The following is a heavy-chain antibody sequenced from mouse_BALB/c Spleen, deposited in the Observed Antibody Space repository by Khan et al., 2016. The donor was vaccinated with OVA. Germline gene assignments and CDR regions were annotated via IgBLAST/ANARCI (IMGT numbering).Heavy chain of an antibody. CDR1: GYTFTDYS. CDR3: AGDRYDYFDY. D-gene: IGHD2-14*01. J-gene: IGHJ2*01. CDR2: INTETGEP. V-gene: IGHV9-2-1*01. Sequence: LVESGPELKKPAETVKISCKASGYTFTDYSMHWVKQAPGKGLKWMGWINTETGEPTYADDFKGRFAFSLETSASTAYLQINNLKNEDTATYFCAGDRYDYFDYWGQGTTLTVSS.